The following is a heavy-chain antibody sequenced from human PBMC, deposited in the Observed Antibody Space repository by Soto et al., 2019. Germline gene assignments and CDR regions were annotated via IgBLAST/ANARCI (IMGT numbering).Heavy chain of an antibody. D-gene: IGHD3-22*01. J-gene: IGHJ4*02. CDR1: GFTFSLYS. Sequence: GGSLRLSCAASGFTFSLYSTIWVRQAPGKGLEWVASITSSSSYIYYEDSLKGRFTISRDNAKNSLFLQLGSLRAEDTAVYFCVRARSTDSRPDYWGQGTLVTVSS. CDR3: VRARSTDSRPDY. CDR2: ITSSSSYI. V-gene: IGHV3-21*01.